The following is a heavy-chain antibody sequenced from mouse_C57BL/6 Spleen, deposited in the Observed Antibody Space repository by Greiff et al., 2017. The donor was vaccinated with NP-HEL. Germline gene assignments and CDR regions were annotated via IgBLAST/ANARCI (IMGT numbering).Heavy chain of an antibody. CDR3: ANYGSSYGGYFDV. D-gene: IGHD1-1*01. CDR2: IYPGSGNT. Sequence: QVQLQQSGAELVRPGASVKLSCKASGYTFTDYYINWVKQRPGQGLEWIARIYPGSGNTYYNEKFKGKATLTAEKSSSTAYMQLSSLTSEDSAVYFCANYGSSYGGYFDVWGTGTTVTVSS. J-gene: IGHJ1*03. CDR1: GYTFTDYY. V-gene: IGHV1-76*01.